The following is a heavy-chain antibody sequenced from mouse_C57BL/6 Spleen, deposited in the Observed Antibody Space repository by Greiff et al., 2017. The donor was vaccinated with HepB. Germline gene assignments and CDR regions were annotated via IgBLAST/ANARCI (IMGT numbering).Heavy chain of an antibody. V-gene: IGHV5-4*01. J-gene: IGHJ3*01. Sequence: EVMLVESGGGLVKPGGSLKLSCAASGFTFSSYAMSWVRQTPEKRLEWVATISDGGSYTYYPDNVKGRFTISRDNAKNNLYLQMSHLKSEDTAMYYCARDSQGSFAYWGQGTLVTVSA. CDR2: ISDGGSYT. CDR3: ARDSQGSFAY. CDR1: GFTFSSYA.